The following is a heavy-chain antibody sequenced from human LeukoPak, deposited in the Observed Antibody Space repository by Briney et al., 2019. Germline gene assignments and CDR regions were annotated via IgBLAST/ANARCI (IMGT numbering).Heavy chain of an antibody. J-gene: IGHJ4*02. CDR1: GGSISSYY. Sequence: PSETLSLTCTVSGGSISSYYWSWIRQPPGKGLEWIEYIYYSGSTNYNPSLKSRVTISVDTSKNQFSLKLSSVTAADTAVYYCARSEWEVPFDYWGQGTLVTVSS. D-gene: IGHD1-26*01. V-gene: IGHV4-59*01. CDR3: ARSEWEVPFDY. CDR2: IYYSGST.